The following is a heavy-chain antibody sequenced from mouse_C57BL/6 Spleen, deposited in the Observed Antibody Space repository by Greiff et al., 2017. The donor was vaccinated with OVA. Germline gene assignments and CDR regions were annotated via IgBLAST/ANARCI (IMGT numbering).Heavy chain of an antibody. CDR2: IDPSDSYN. D-gene: IGHD3-2*02. J-gene: IGHJ2*01. Sequence: VKLQQPGAELVKPGASVKLSCKASGYTFTSYWMQWVKQRPGQGLEWIGEIDPSDSYNNYNQKFKGKATLTVDTSSSTAYMQLSSLTSEDSAVYYCARSRQLRLHFDYWGQGTTLTVSS. V-gene: IGHV1-50*01. CDR1: GYTFTSYW. CDR3: ARSRQLRLHFDY.